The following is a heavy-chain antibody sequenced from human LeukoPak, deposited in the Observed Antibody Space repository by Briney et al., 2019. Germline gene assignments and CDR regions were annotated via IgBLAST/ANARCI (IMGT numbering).Heavy chain of an antibody. CDR2: INPNSGGT. Sequence: ASVKVSCKASGYTFTGYYIHWVRQAPGQGLEWMGRINPNSGGTKYAQKFQDRVTMTRDTSISTAYMELSRLRSDDTAVYYCARLTIGDYGDRESGFDYWGQGTLVTVSS. CDR3: ARLTIGDYGDRESGFDY. J-gene: IGHJ4*02. CDR1: GYTFTGYY. D-gene: IGHD4-17*01. V-gene: IGHV1-2*02.